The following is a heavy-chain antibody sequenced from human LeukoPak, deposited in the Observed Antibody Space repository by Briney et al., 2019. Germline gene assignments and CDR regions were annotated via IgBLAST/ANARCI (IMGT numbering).Heavy chain of an antibody. V-gene: IGHV4-61*02. CDR2: ISSSGST. J-gene: IGHJ6*03. Sequence: SETLSLTCTVSGDSISSGDYYWSWIRQPAGKGLEWIGRISSSGSTNYNPSLKSRVTISVDTSKNQFSLKLSSVTAADTAVYYCARGGKMRWLQGQDYYYYMDVWGKGTTVTISS. CDR1: GDSISSGDYY. D-gene: IGHD5-24*01. CDR3: ARGGKMRWLQGQDYYYYMDV.